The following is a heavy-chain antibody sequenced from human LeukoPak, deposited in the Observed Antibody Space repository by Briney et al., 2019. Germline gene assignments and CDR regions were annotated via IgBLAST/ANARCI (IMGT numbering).Heavy chain of an antibody. D-gene: IGHD4-17*01. CDR1: GFTFSRHS. Sequence: PGGSLRLYCAASGFTFSRHSINWVRQAPGKGLEWVSSISSSSSYIYYADSVKGRFTISRDNAKNSLYLQMNSLRAEDTAVYYCARADRADGDYGSAFDIWGQGTMVTVSS. CDR3: ARADRADGDYGSAFDI. CDR2: ISSSSSYI. V-gene: IGHV3-21*01. J-gene: IGHJ3*02.